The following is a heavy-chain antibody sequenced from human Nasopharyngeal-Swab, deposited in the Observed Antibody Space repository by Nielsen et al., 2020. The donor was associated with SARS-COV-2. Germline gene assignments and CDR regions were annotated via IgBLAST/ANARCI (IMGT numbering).Heavy chain of an antibody. CDR2: IYSGGST. J-gene: IGHJ4*02. CDR3: ARATDY. Sequence: WIRQPPGKGLEWVSVIYSGGSTHYADSVKGRFTISRDNSKNTLYLQMNSLRAEDTAVYYCARATDYWGQGTLVTVSS. V-gene: IGHV3-53*03.